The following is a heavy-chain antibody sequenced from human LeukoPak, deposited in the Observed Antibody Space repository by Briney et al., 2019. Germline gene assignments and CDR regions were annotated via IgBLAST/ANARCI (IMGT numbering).Heavy chain of an antibody. J-gene: IGHJ6*03. V-gene: IGHV3-7*01. D-gene: IGHD2-15*01. CDR2: IKQDGSEK. CDR1: GFTFRTYW. Sequence: GGSLRLSCAASGFTFRTYWMTWVRQVPGKRPEWVANIKQDGSEKYYVDSVKGRFTISRDNAKNSLYLQMNSLRAEDTALYYCARDRCSGGRCYSLSVGHMDVWGKGTTVTVSS. CDR3: ARDRCSGGRCYSLSVGHMDV.